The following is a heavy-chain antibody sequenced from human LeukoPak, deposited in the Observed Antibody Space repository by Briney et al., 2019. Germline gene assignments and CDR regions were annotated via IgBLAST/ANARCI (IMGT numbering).Heavy chain of an antibody. CDR2: ISSSSSYI. V-gene: IGHV3-21*01. Sequence: GGSLRLSCAASRFTFSSNSMNGVRQAPGKGLEWVSSISSSSSYIYYADSVKGRFTISRDNAKNSLYLQMNSLRAEDTAVYYCARGSSNVAARNNWFDPWGQGTLVTVSS. D-gene: IGHD6-6*01. J-gene: IGHJ5*02. CDR1: RFTFSSNS. CDR3: ARGSSNVAARNNWFDP.